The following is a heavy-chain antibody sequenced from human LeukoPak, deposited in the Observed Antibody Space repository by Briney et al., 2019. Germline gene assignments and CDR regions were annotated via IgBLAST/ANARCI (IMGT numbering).Heavy chain of an antibody. CDR3: ARAGLGVLDAFDI. J-gene: IGHJ3*02. Sequence: SETLSLTCTVSGGSISSYYWSWIRQPPGKGLEWIGYIYYSGSTNYNPSLKSRVTISVDTSKNQFSLKLSSVPAADTAVYYCARAGLGVLDAFDIWGQGTMVTVSS. D-gene: IGHD3-16*01. CDR2: IYYSGST. CDR1: GGSISSYY. V-gene: IGHV4-59*01.